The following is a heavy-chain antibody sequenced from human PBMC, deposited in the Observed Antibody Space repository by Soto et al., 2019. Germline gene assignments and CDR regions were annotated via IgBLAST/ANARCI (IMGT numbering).Heavy chain of an antibody. CDR3: AREGGSYYFDY. CDR2: ISSNGGST. J-gene: IGHJ4*02. V-gene: IGHV3-64*01. D-gene: IGHD1-26*01. Sequence: PEGSLRLSCAASGFTFSSYAMHCVRQAPGKGLEYVSAISSNGGSTYYANSVKGRFTISRDNSKNTLYLQMGSLRAEDMAVYYCAREGGSYYFDYWGQGTLVTVSS. CDR1: GFTFSSYA.